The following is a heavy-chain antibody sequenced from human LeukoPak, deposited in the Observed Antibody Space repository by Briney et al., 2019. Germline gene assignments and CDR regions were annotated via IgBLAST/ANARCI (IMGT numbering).Heavy chain of an antibody. D-gene: IGHD5-18*01. CDR1: GDXVSSNSVA. CDR3: AIHQTGYGRNRSLHSFDS. CDR2: TYYTSRWNT. J-gene: IGHJ4*02. Sequence: SQTLSLTCAVSGDXVSSNSVAWNWIRQSPSKGLQWLGRTYYTSRWNTDYAESVKSRITINPDTSKNQFSLHLSSVNPEDTAVYYCAIHQTGYGRNRSLHSFDSWGQGTLVTVSS. V-gene: IGHV6-1*01.